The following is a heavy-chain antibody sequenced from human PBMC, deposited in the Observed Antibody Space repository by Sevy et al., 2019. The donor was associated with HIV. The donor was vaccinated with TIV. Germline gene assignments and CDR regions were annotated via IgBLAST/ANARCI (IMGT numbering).Heavy chain of an antibody. CDR2: IKKDGSEK. CDR1: GFTFSSYW. J-gene: IGHJ4*02. V-gene: IGHV3-7*01. D-gene: IGHD3-16*01. CDR3: ARDRGEILSSAFDY. Sequence: GGSLRLSCAASGFTFSSYWMSWVRQAPGKGLEWVANIKKDGSEKYYVDSVKGRFTISRDNSKNTVYLQMNSLRPEDTAIYYCARDRGEILSSAFDYWGQGTLVTVSS.